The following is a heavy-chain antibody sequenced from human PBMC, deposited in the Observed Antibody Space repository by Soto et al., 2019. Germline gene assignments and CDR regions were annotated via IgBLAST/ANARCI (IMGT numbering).Heavy chain of an antibody. CDR1: VYTFTSYE. D-gene: IGHD2-8*01. CDR3: AREGVTAEDAFDI. V-gene: IGHV1-8*01. Sequence: ASVKVSCKDSVYTFTSYEINWVRQATGQGLEWMGWVDPNSGNTGYTQKFQGRVTMTRNTSISTAYMELSSLRSEDTAVYYCAREGVTAEDAFDIWGQGTMVTVSS. J-gene: IGHJ3*02. CDR2: VDPNSGNT.